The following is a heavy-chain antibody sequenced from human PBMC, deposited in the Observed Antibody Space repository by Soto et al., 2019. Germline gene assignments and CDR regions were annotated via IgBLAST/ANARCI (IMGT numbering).Heavy chain of an antibody. D-gene: IGHD6-6*01. CDR3: ARDLDFAAHTGWFDP. Sequence: EVQLVESGGGVVRPGGSLRLSCAASGFTFDDYGMSWVRQAPGKGLEWVSGINWNGGSTGYADSVKGRFTISRDNAKNFLYLEMNSLRAEDTALYYCARDLDFAAHTGWFDPWGQGTLVTVSS. CDR2: INWNGGST. CDR1: GFTFDDYG. J-gene: IGHJ5*02. V-gene: IGHV3-20*04.